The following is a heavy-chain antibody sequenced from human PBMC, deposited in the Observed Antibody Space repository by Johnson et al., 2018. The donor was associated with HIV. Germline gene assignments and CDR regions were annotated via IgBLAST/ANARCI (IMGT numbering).Heavy chain of an antibody. J-gene: IGHJ3*02. CDR3: AKGRSPRIQLRTWAFDI. Sequence: QMQLVESGGGLVKPGGSLRLSCVASGFTFSDYYMTWVRQAPGKGLEWVAVISYDGSNKYYADSVKGRFIISRDNSKNSLYLQMNSLRAEDTAVYYCAKGRSPRIQLRTWAFDIWGQGTMVTVSS. D-gene: IGHD5-18*01. CDR1: GFTFSDYY. CDR2: ISYDGSNK. V-gene: IGHV3-30*18.